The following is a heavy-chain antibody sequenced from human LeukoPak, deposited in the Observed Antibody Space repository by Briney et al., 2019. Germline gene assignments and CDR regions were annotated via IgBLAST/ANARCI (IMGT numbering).Heavy chain of an antibody. CDR1: GFTFSSYG. CDR2: ISSCDGST. Sequence: GESLTLSCAVSGFTFSSYGMSWVCHARGQGVEWDSAISSCDGSTYYAHSVKSRFTISRDTSKNTLSLKVNSVSAKDPAVYYCARVCYDILTGLYYVDYWGQGTLVTVSS. D-gene: IGHD3-9*01. J-gene: IGHJ4*02. CDR3: ARVCYDILTGLYYVDY. V-gene: IGHV3-23*01.